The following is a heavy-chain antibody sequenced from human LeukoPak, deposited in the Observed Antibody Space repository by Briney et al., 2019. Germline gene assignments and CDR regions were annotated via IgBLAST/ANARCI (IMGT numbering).Heavy chain of an antibody. CDR3: AKDRRGNAPRGAFDI. Sequence: GSLRLSCAASGFTFSSYAMSWVRQAPGKGLEWVSAISGGGGATFYADSVKGRFTISRDNSKNTLYLQMNGLRAEDTAVYYCAKDRRGNAPRGAFDIWGRGTMVTVSS. V-gene: IGHV3-23*01. J-gene: IGHJ3*02. CDR1: GFTFSSYA. D-gene: IGHD1-1*01. CDR2: ISGGGGAT.